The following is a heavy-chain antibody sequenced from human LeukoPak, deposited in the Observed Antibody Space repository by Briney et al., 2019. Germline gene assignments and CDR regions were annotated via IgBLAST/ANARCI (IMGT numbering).Heavy chain of an antibody. CDR3: ARLNIEITIFGVVIKGRGWFDP. V-gene: IGHV4-30-4*01. Sequence: SETLSLTCTVSGGPISSGDYYWSWIRQPPGKGLEWIGYIYYSGSTYYNPSLKSRVTISVDTSKNQFSLKLSSVTAADTAVYYCARLNIEITIFGVVIKGRGWFDPWGQGTLVTVSS. CDR2: IYYSGST. D-gene: IGHD3-3*01. CDR1: GGPISSGDYY. J-gene: IGHJ5*02.